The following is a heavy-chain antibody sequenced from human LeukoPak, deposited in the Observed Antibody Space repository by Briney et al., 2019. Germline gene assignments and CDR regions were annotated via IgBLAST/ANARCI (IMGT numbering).Heavy chain of an antibody. V-gene: IGHV3-21*01. J-gene: IGHJ6*02. CDR3: ARDAWVYGGAETNPLSGYGMDV. D-gene: IGHD4-23*01. CDR1: GFTFSSYS. CDR2: ISSSSSYI. Sequence: GGSLRLSCAASGFTFSSYSMNWVRQAPGKGLEWVSSISSSSSYIYYADSVKGRFTISRDNAKNSLYLQMNSLRAEDTAVYYCARDAWVYGGAETNPLSGYGMDVWGQGTTVTVSS.